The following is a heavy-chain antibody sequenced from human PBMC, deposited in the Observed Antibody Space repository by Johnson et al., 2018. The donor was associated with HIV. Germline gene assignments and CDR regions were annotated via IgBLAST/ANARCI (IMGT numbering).Heavy chain of an antibody. D-gene: IGHD5-24*01. V-gene: IGHV3-13*01. Sequence: EVQLVESGGGLVQPGGSLRLSCAASGFTFSSYDMHWVRQATGKGLEWVSAIGTAGDTYYPGSVKGRFTISRDNSKNSLYLQMNSLRAEDTAVYYCMSRRGSPGARDAFDIWGQGTMVTVSS. CDR2: IGTAGDT. CDR3: MSRRGSPGARDAFDI. CDR1: GFTFSSYD. J-gene: IGHJ3*02.